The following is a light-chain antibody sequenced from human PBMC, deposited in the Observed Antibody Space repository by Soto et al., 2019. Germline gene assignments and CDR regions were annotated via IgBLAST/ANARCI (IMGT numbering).Light chain of an antibody. V-gene: IGLV1-40*01. CDR3: QSYDSTLSARYV. Sequence: QTVVTQPPSVSGAPGQRVTISCTGSTSNFGAGYDVHWYQQRPGTAPKLLIFGNINRPSGVPDRFSGSKSGTSASLAITGLQAEDEGDYYCQSYDSTLSARYVFGTGTKLTVL. J-gene: IGLJ1*01. CDR1: TSNFGAGYD. CDR2: GNI.